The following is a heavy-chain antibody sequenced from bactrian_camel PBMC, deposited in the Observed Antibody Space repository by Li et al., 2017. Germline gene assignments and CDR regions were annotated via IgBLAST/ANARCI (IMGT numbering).Heavy chain of an antibody. CDR2: IGRDGNT. J-gene: IGHJ4*01. Sequence: HVQLVESGGGSVQAGGSLRLSCAASGYASMRYYMGWFRQAPGKEREGVASIGRDGNTNYADSVKGRFTISKDSAKNTLYLQMNSLKPEDTAMYYCAAGLISRSGLGKWGVATMRQNDYGYWGQGTQVTVS. V-gene: IGHV3S55*01. D-gene: IGHD4*01. CDR3: AAGLISRSGLGKWGVATMRQNDYGY. CDR1: GYASMRYY.